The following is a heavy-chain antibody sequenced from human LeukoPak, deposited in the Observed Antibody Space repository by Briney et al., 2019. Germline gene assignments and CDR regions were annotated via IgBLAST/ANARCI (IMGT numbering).Heavy chain of an antibody. D-gene: IGHD3-10*01. CDR3: ARVPLDDASRHYYPH. V-gene: IGHV1-3*04. J-gene: IGHJ1*01. CDR1: GYTFTNYG. Sequence: GALVKVSCKTSGYTFTNYGMHWVRQAPRQSPEWMGWINTGNGNTKSSQKFQDRVTLTRDTSASTAYMELNSLSSEDTAVYYCARVPLDDASRHYYPHWGQGTLVTVSS. CDR2: INTGNGNT.